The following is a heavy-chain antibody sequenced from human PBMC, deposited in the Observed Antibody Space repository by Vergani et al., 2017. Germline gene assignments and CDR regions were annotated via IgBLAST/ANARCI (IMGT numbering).Heavy chain of an antibody. J-gene: IGHJ5*02. CDR2: IYSGDET. CDR1: GSTVSGNY. CDR3: ARGNYYGSVTYVDP. V-gene: IGHV3-66*02. D-gene: IGHD3-10*01. Sequence: ELQLVESGGGLVQPGGSLRLSCSASGSTVSGNYMTWVRQAPGKGLEWVSHIYSGDETYYADYVKGRVTISTDTSKDTLHLQINNLRVEDTAVYYCARGNYYGSVTYVDPWGQGTLVTVSS.